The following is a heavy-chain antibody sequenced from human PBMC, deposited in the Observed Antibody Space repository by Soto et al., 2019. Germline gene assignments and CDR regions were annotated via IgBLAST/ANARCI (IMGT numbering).Heavy chain of an antibody. V-gene: IGHV3-30*18. D-gene: IGHD6-19*01. CDR1: GFTFSSYA. CDR3: AEAISGWYYEY. CDR2: ISYDGSNK. Sequence: QVQLVESGGGVVQPGRSLRLSCAASGFTFSSYAMHWVRQAPGKGLEWVAVISYDGSNKYYADSVKGRFTISRDNSKNTLYLQRNSLRAGDTVGYFCAEAISGWYYEYWGQGTLVSVSS. J-gene: IGHJ4*02.